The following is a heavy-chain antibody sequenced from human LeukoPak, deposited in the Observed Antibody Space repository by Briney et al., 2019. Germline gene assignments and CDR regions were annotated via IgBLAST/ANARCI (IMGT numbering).Heavy chain of an antibody. J-gene: IGHJ4*02. CDR2: IKQDGSEK. Sequence: PGGSLRLSCVASGFTLRSYWMSWVRQAPGKGLEWVGTIKQDGSEKYYVDSVKGRFTTSRDIAQNSLYLQMNSLRAEDTAVYFCARDAGYDFWTGYYDFWGQGTLVTVSS. CDR1: GFTLRSYW. CDR3: ARDAGYDFWTGYYDF. D-gene: IGHD3-3*01. V-gene: IGHV3-7*05.